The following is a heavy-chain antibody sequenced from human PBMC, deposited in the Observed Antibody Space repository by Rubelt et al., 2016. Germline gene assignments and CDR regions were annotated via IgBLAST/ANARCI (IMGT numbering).Heavy chain of an antibody. CDR3: AKSPDYYFYGMDV. CDR1: GFTFSDYY. CDR2: ISNTGNTI. Sequence: VRLVESGGGLVQPGGSLRLSCVASGFTFSDYYMTWIRQAPGKGLEWVSYISNTGNTIYYADSVKGRFTISRDNSKNTLYLQMNSLSADDTAVYYCAKSPDYYFYGMDVWGQGTTVTVSS. J-gene: IGHJ6*02. V-gene: IGHV3-11*01.